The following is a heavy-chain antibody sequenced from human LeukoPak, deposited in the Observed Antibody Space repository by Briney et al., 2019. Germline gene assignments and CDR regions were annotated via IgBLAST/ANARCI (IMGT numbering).Heavy chain of an antibody. Sequence: SETLSLTCTVSGASISTYFWTWIRQPAGKGLEWIGRIYPNGAINYNPSLKSRVTMSVDTSKNQFSLKLISVTAADTTVYYCAREYGDQGTRNFDYWGQGGLVTVSS. V-gene: IGHV4-4*07. CDR1: GASISTYF. CDR3: AREYGDQGTRNFDY. J-gene: IGHJ4*02. D-gene: IGHD4-17*01. CDR2: IYPNGAI.